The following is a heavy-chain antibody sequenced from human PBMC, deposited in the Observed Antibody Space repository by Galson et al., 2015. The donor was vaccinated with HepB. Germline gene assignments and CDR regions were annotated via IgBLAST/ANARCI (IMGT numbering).Heavy chain of an antibody. D-gene: IGHD3-22*01. CDR2: IIPIFGTA. J-gene: IGHJ3*02. CDR1: GGTFSSYA. V-gene: IGHV1-69*13. Sequence: SVKVSCKASGGTFSSYAISWVRQAPGQGLEWMGGIIPIFGTANYAQKFQGRVTITADESTSTAYMELSSLRSEDTAVYYCAREGASSGANDAFDIWGQGTMVTVSS. CDR3: AREGASSGANDAFDI.